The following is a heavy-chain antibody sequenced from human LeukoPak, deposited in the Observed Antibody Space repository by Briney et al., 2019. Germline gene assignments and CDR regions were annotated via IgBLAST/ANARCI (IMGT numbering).Heavy chain of an antibody. V-gene: IGHV1-24*01. CDR3: ATWWLRLGNWFDP. D-gene: IGHD5-12*01. Sequence: ASVKVSCKVSGYTLTELSMHWVRQAPGKGLEWTGGFDPEDGETIYAQKFQGRVTMTEDTSTDTAYMELSSLRSEDTAVYYCATWWLRLGNWFDPWGQGTLVTVSS. J-gene: IGHJ5*02. CDR1: GYTLTELS. CDR2: FDPEDGET.